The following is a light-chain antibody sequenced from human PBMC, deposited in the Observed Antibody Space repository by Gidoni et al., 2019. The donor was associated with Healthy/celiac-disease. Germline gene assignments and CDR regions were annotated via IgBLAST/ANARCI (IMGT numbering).Light chain of an antibody. CDR2: WAS. Sequence: DIVMTQSPDSLAVSLGERDTINCKSSQSVLYSSNNKNYLAWYQQKPGQPPKLLIYWASTRESGVPDRFSGSGSGTDFTLTISSLQAEDVAVYYCQQYYSTLVTFGGGTKVEIK. CDR1: QSVLYSSNNKNY. V-gene: IGKV4-1*01. CDR3: QQYYSTLVT. J-gene: IGKJ4*01.